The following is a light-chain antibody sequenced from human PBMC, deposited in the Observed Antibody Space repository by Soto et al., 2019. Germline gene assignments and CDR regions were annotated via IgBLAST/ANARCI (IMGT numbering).Light chain of an antibody. V-gene: IGKV3-11*01. CDR3: QQRSDWPLT. Sequence: SQSPSTLSLSTGERATLSCRASQSVSSYLAWYQQKPGQAPRLLIYDASNRATGIPARFSGSGSGTDFTLTISSLEPEDFAVYYCQQRSDWPLTFGGRTKV. CDR1: QSVSSY. J-gene: IGKJ4*01. CDR2: DAS.